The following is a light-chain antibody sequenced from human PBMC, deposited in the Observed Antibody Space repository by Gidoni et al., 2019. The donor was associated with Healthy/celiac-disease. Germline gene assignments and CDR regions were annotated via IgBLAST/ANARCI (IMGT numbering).Light chain of an antibody. Sequence: IALTQSPATLSVSPGERATLTCRASQSVSSNLAWYQQKPGQAPRLLIYGASTRATGIPARFSGSGSGTEFTLTISSLQSEDFAVYYCQQCSNWPTHTFGEGTKVEIK. CDR2: GAS. CDR1: QSVSSN. CDR3: QQCSNWPTHT. J-gene: IGKJ4*01. V-gene: IGKV3-15*01.